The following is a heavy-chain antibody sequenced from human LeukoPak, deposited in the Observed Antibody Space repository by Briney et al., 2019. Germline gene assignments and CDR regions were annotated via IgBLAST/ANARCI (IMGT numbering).Heavy chain of an antibody. CDR1: GFTFSDYY. Sequence: GGSLRLSCAASGFTFSDYYMSWIRQAPGKGLEWISYISSSGSSIYYADSVKGRFTISRDNAKNSLYLQMNSLRAEDTAVYYCARDHYNSSGYGYYFDSWGQGTLVTVSS. CDR3: ARDHYNSSGYGYYFDS. CDR2: ISSSGSSI. V-gene: IGHV3-11*04. J-gene: IGHJ4*02. D-gene: IGHD3-22*01.